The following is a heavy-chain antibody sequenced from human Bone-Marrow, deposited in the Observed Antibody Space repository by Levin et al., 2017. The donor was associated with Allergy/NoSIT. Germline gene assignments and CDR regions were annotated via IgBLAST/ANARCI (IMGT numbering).Heavy chain of an antibody. D-gene: IGHD4-23*01. CDR3: TKEATTVESD. Sequence: GESLKISCEASGFIFSRFAMSWVRQAPGKGLEWVASVSGGGAGTYYADSVKGRFTISRDNSKNTVYLQMNSLRVDATAMYYCTKEATTVESDWGQGTLVTVSS. CDR2: VSGGGAGT. V-gene: IGHV3-23*01. J-gene: IGHJ4*02. CDR1: GFIFSRFA.